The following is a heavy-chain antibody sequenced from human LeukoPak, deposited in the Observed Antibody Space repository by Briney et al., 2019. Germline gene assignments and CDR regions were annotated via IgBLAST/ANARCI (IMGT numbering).Heavy chain of an antibody. CDR2: ISYDGSNK. D-gene: IGHD2-21*02. J-gene: IGHJ4*02. CDR3: AKVPFVVVTAIPPDY. CDR1: GFTFSSYA. Sequence: PGRSLRLSCAASGFTFSSYAMHWVRQAPGKGLEWVAVISYDGSNKYYADSVKGRFTISRGNSKNTLYLQMNSLRAEDTAVYYCAKVPFVVVTAIPPDYWGQGTLVTVSS. V-gene: IGHV3-30-3*01.